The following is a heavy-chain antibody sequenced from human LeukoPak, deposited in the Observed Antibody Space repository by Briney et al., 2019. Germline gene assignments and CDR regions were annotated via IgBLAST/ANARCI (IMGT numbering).Heavy chain of an antibody. V-gene: IGHV3-23*01. CDR1: GFTFCSYG. J-gene: IGHJ4*02. CDR2: VDNSGRNT. D-gene: IGHD3-10*01. Sequence: GGALRLSCEASGFTFCSYGLGWVRQAPGKGLGLVSGVDNSGRNTYYGDSVKGRFTISRDNSKSTLYLQMNSLRAEDTALYYCVARSGSSPYYYDYWGQGTLVTVSS. CDR3: VARSGSSPYYYDY.